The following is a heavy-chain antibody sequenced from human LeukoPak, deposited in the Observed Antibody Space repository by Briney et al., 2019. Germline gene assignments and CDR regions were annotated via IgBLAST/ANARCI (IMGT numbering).Heavy chain of an antibody. J-gene: IGHJ5*01. CDR3: AKDGGVAGSSWYDS. Sequence: GGSLRLPCAASGFTFDDYAMHWVRQAPGKGLEWVSGISWNSGSIGYADSVKGRFTISRDNAKNSLYLQMNSLRAEDTALYYCAKDGGVAGSSWYDSWGQGTLVTVSS. V-gene: IGHV3-9*01. D-gene: IGHD6-13*01. CDR1: GFTFDDYA. CDR2: ISWNSGSI.